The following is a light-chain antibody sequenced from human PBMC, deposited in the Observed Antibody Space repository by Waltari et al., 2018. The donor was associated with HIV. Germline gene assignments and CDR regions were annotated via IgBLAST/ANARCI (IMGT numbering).Light chain of an antibody. V-gene: IGKV1-27*01. Sequence: DIQMTQSPSSLSASVGDRVTITCRARQGISNYLAWFQQKPGKVPKLLIYAASTLQSGVPSRFSGGGSGTDFTLTISSLQPEDVATYYCQKYNSDPPWTFGQGTKVELK. CDR3: QKYNSDPPWT. J-gene: IGKJ1*01. CDR2: AAS. CDR1: QGISNY.